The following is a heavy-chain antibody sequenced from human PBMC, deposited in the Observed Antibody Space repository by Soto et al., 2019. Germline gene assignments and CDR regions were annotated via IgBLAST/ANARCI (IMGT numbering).Heavy chain of an antibody. J-gene: IGHJ6*03. Sequence: EVQLLESGGGLVQPGGSLRLSCAASGFTFSSYAMSWVRQAPGKGLEWVSAISGSGGSTYYEDSVKGRFTISRDNSKNTLYLQMNSLRAEDTAVYYCAKKIAAAGTLGYMDVWGKGTTVTVSS. CDR1: GFTFSSYA. V-gene: IGHV3-23*01. D-gene: IGHD6-13*01. CDR2: ISGSGGST. CDR3: AKKIAAAGTLGYMDV.